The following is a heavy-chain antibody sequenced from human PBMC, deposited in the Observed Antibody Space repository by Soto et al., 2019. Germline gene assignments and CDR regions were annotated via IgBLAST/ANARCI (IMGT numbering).Heavy chain of an antibody. V-gene: IGHV3-74*02. D-gene: IGHD6-13*01. CDR1: GFTFSRYW. Sequence: EMQLVESGGGLVHPGESLRLSCAAPGFTFSRYWMHWVRQSPEKGLVWVSHINTDGSNSNYADSVKGRFTISRDNAKNTLYLQMDGLEAEDTALYYCARAAYSSSWYADFWGQGTLVTVSS. CDR2: INTDGSNS. CDR3: ARAAYSSSWYADF. J-gene: IGHJ4*02.